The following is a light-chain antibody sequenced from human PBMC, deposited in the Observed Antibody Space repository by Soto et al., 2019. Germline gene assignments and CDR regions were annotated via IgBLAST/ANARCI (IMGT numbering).Light chain of an antibody. CDR2: LEGSGSY. J-gene: IGLJ2*01. CDR3: ETWDANVVV. CDR1: SGHSTYI. Sequence: QTVVTQSSSASVSLGSSVKLTCTLSSGHSTYIIAWHQQQPGKAPRYLMKLEGSGSYNKGSGIPDRFSGSSSGADRYLTISNLQFEDEADYYCETWDANVVVFGGGTKLTVL. V-gene: IGLV4-60*02.